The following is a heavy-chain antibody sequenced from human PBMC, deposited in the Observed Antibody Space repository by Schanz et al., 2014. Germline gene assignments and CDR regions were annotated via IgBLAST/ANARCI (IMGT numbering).Heavy chain of an antibody. CDR1: GGSISSSSYY. V-gene: IGHV4-39*07. CDR2: IFYTGYT. D-gene: IGHD5-18*01. J-gene: IGHJ4*02. Sequence: QLQLQESGPGLVKPSETLSLTCTVSGGSISSSSYYWGWIRQPPGKGLEWIGHIFYTGYTYNNPSLKSRVTISADTSKNQLSLKLTSVTAADTAVYYCASKARYTYGYDYWGQGTLVTVSS. CDR3: ASKARYTYGYDY.